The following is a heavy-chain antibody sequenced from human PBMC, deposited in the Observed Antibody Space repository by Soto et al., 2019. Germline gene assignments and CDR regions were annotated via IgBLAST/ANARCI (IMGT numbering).Heavy chain of an antibody. CDR1: GFSFGSYA. V-gene: IGHV3-23*01. D-gene: IGHD2-21*01. CDR3: VKGGPTVIYFDH. Sequence: EVQLLESGGGSVQPGGSLRLSCAASGFSFGSYAMTWVRQATGKGLEWVSSIGGYGHTTHYAEFVQGRFTISRDDSEKTVDLQMNSLRVEDTAVYYCVKGGPTVIYFDHWGQGRLVSVSS. J-gene: IGHJ4*02. CDR2: IGGYGHTT.